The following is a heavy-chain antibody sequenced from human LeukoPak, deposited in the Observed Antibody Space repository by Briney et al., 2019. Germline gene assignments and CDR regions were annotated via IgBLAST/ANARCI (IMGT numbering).Heavy chain of an antibody. CDR1: GVSISSGSYY. CDR3: ARAGSSSWYALAFDI. J-gene: IGHJ3*02. V-gene: IGHV4-61*02. CDR2: IYTSGST. Sequence: SETLSLTCTVSGVSISSGSYYWSWIRQPAGKGLEWIGRIYTSGSTNYNPSLKSRVTISVDTSKNQFSLKLSSVTAADTAVYYCARAGSSSWYALAFDIWGQGTMVTVSS. D-gene: IGHD6-13*01.